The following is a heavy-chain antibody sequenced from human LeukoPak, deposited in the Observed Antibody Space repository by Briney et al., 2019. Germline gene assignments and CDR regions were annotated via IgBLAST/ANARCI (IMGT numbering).Heavy chain of an antibody. J-gene: IGHJ5*02. CDR1: GFTFSSYS. D-gene: IGHD2-15*01. Sequence: GGSLRLSCAASGFTFSSYSTNWVRQAPGKGLEWVSSISSSSSYIYYADSVKGRFTISRDNAKNSLYLQMNSLRAEDTAVYYCARDYSRLVVAPNWFDPWGQGTLVTVSS. CDR3: ARDYSRLVVAPNWFDP. V-gene: IGHV3-21*01. CDR2: ISSSSSYI.